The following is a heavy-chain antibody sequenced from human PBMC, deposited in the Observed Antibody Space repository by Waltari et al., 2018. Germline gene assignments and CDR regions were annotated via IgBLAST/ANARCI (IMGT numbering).Heavy chain of an antibody. CDR1: GGTFSSYA. V-gene: IGHV1-69*12. J-gene: IGHJ5*02. CDR3: ARDRSLGYYDFWSGPS. D-gene: IGHD3-3*01. CDR2: IIPIFGTA. Sequence: QVQLVQSGAEVKKPGSSVKVSCKASGGTFSSYAISWVRQAPGQGLEWMGGIIPIFGTANYAQKCQGRVTITADESTSTAYMELSSLRSEDTAVYYWARDRSLGYYDFWSGPSWGQGTLVTVSS.